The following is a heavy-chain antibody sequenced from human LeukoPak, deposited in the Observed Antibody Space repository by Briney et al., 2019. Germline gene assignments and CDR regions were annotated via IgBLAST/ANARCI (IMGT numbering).Heavy chain of an antibody. V-gene: IGHV1-18*01. D-gene: IGHD6-13*01. J-gene: IGHJ3*02. Sequence: ASVKVSCKASGYTFTSYGISWVRQAPGQGLEWMEWISAYNGNTNYAQKLQGRVTMTTDTSTSTAYMELRSLRSDDTAVYYCAGSIAAAGLDAFDIWGQGTMVTVSS. CDR2: ISAYNGNT. CDR1: GYTFTSYG. CDR3: AGSIAAAGLDAFDI.